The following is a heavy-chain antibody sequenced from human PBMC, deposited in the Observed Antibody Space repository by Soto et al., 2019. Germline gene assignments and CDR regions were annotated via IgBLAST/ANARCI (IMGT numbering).Heavy chain of an antibody. J-gene: IGHJ6*02. D-gene: IGHD3-22*01. CDR1: GFTFSSYA. CDR2: ISGSGGST. CDR3: ASPDQNYYDSSGYPYYYGMDV. V-gene: IGHV3-23*01. Sequence: GGSLRLSCAASGFTFSSYAMSWVRQAPGKGLEWVSAISGSGGSTYYADSVKGRFTISRDNSKNTLYLQMNSLRAEDKAVYYCASPDQNYYDSSGYPYYYGMDVWGQGTTVTVSS.